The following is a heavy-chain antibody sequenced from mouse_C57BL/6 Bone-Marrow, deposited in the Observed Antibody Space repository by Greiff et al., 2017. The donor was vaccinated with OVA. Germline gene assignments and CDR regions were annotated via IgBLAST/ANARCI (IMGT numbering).Heavy chain of an antibody. Sequence: EVQLQQSGAELVRPGASVKVSCTASGFNIKDDYMHWVKERPEQGLEWIGWIDPENGDTEYASKFQGKATITADTSSKTVYLQLSSLTSEDTAVYYCTTYRYWGQGTTLTVSS. J-gene: IGHJ2*01. V-gene: IGHV14-4*01. CDR1: GFNIKDDY. CDR3: TTYRY. CDR2: IDPENGDT.